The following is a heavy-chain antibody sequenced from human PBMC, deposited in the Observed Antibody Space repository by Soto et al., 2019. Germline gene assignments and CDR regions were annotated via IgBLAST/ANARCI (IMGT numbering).Heavy chain of an antibody. CDR1: GGSIISCGYY. V-gene: IGHV4-31*03. Sequence: SETLSLTCTVSGGSIISCGYYWSWIRQHPGKGLEWIGYIYYSGSTYYNPSLKSRVTISVDTSKNQFSLKLSSVTAADTAVYYCARTGWYCSGGSCFRSTDYWGQGTLVSVSS. CDR3: ARTGWYCSGGSCFRSTDY. J-gene: IGHJ4*02. CDR2: IYYSGST. D-gene: IGHD2-15*01.